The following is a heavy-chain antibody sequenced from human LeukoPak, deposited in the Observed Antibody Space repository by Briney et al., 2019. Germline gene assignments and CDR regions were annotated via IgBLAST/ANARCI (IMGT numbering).Heavy chain of an antibody. CDR3: ARRTRYCSGGSCYGSYWYFDL. CDR1: GYSFTSYW. V-gene: IGHV5-51*01. Sequence: GESLKISCKGSGYSFTSYWIGWVRQMPGKGLEWMGIIYPGDSDTRYSPSFQGQVTISADKSISTAYLQWSSLKASDTAMYYCARRTRYCSGGSCYGSYWYFDLWGRGTLVTVS. D-gene: IGHD2-15*01. J-gene: IGHJ2*01. CDR2: IYPGDSDT.